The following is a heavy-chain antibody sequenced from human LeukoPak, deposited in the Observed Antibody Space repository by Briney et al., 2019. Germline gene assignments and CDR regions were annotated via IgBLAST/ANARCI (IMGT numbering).Heavy chain of an antibody. CDR3: ARLLMGIAAAATYFDY. Sequence: SETLSLTCTVSGGPISSSSYYWGWIRQPPGKGLEWIGSIYYSGSTYYNPSLKSRVTISVDTSKNQFSLKLSSVTAADTAVYYCARLLMGIAAAATYFDYWGQGTLVTVSS. D-gene: IGHD6-13*01. J-gene: IGHJ4*02. CDR2: IYYSGST. V-gene: IGHV4-39*01. CDR1: GGPISSSSYY.